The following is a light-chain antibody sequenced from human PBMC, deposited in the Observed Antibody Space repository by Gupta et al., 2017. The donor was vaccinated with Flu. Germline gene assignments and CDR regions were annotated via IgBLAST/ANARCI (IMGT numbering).Light chain of an antibody. Sequence: PATLSVSPGERATLSCRASQSVSSNLAWYQQKPGQPPRLLIYGAFTRATGIPARFSGSGSGTEFTLTISSLQSEDFAVYYCQQYNNWPLTFGGGTNVEIK. CDR2: GAF. CDR1: QSVSSN. V-gene: IGKV3-15*01. J-gene: IGKJ4*01. CDR3: QQYNNWPLT.